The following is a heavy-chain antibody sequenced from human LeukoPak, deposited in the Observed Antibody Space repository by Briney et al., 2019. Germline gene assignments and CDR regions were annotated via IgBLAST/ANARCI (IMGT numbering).Heavy chain of an antibody. CDR2: IYHSGST. CDR3: ARDSWLRSSRHDAFDI. V-gene: IGHV4-38-2*02. D-gene: IGHD5-12*01. CDR1: GYSISSGYY. Sequence: SETLSLTCTVSGYSISSGYYWGWIRQPPGKGLEWIGSIYHSGSTYYNPSLKSRVTISVDTSKNQFSLKLSSVTAADTAAYYCARDSWLRSSRHDAFDIWGQGTMVTVSS. J-gene: IGHJ3*02.